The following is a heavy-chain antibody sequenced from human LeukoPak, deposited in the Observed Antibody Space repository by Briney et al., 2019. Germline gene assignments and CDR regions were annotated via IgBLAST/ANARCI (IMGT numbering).Heavy chain of an antibody. CDR2: ISSSGFTI. D-gene: IGHD6-19*01. Sequence: GGSLRLSCTASGFTFSDYYMSWLRQAPGKGLEWLSYISSSGFTIYYADSVKGRFTISRDNAKNSLYLHMNSLRAEDTAVYYCARDSGRGSSASCFGHWGQGTQVTVSS. J-gene: IGHJ4*02. CDR1: GFTFSDYY. CDR3: ARDSGRGSSASCFGH. V-gene: IGHV3-11*04.